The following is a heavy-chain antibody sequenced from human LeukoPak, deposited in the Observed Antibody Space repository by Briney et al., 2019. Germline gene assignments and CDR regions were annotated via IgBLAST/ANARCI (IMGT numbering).Heavy chain of an antibody. CDR3: ARVSRDGYNFDY. CDR2: ISASNGNT. D-gene: IGHD5-24*01. CDR1: GYTFTRYG. V-gene: IGHV1-18*01. Sequence: ASVKVSCKASGYTFTRYGISWVRQAPGQGLQWLGWISASNGNTNYAQKFQGRVTMTTDTSTSTAYMDLRSLRSDDTAVYYCARVSRDGYNFDYWGQGTLVTVSS. J-gene: IGHJ4*02.